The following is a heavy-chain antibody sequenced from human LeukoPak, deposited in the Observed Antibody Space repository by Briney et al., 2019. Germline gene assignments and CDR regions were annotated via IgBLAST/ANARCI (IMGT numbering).Heavy chain of an antibody. V-gene: IGHV3-15*01. D-gene: IGHD3-10*01. J-gene: IGHJ4*02. Sequence: GGSLRLSCAASGFTFSNAWMSWVRQAPGKGLEWVGRIKSKTDGGTTDYAAPVKGRFTISRDDSKDTLYVQMNSPKTEDTAVYYCTTGPYDYGSGTYYHWGQGTLVTVSS. CDR1: GFTFSNAW. CDR3: TTGPYDYGSGTYYH. CDR2: IKSKTDGGTT.